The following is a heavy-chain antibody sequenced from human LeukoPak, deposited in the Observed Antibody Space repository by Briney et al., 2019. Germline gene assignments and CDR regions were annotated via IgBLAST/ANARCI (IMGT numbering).Heavy chain of an antibody. J-gene: IGHJ4*02. Sequence: GGSLRLSCAASGFTFSSSWMSWVRQTPDKGLEWVANINQDGSEKYSVDSVKGRFTISRDNAKSSVYLNMNSLRAEDTAVYYCARDRALYDSRRGYYYTEDDYWGQGTLVTVSA. CDR2: INQDGSEK. V-gene: IGHV3-7*01. CDR3: ARDRALYDSRRGYYYTEDDY. CDR1: GFTFSSSW. D-gene: IGHD3-22*01.